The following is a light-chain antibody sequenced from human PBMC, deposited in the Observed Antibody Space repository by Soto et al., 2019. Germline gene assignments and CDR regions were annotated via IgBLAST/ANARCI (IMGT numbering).Light chain of an antibody. CDR3: CSYAGSYTVV. CDR2: DVG. CDR1: TSDVGGYNY. V-gene: IGLV2-11*01. J-gene: IGLJ2*01. Sequence: QSVLTQPRSVSGSPGQSVTISCTGTTSDVGGYNYVSWYQHHPGKAPKVMIFDVGERPSGVPDRFSGSKSGNTASLTISGLQAEDEADYYCCSYAGSYTVVFGGGTQLTVL.